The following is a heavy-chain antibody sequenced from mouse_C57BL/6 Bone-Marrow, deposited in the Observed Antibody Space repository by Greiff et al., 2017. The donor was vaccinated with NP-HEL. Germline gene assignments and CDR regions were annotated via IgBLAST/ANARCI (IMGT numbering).Heavy chain of an antibody. CDR2: IRNKANGYTT. V-gene: IGHV7-3*01. CDR1: GFTFTDYY. J-gene: IGHJ4*01. D-gene: IGHD3-1*01. CDR3: ARYSRAYYAMDY. Sequence: EVHLVESGGGLVQPGGSLSLSCAASGFTFTDYYMSWVRQPPGKALEWLGFIRNKANGYTTEYSASVKGRFTISRDNSQSILYLHMNALRAEDSATYYLARYSRAYYAMDYWGQGTSVTVSS.